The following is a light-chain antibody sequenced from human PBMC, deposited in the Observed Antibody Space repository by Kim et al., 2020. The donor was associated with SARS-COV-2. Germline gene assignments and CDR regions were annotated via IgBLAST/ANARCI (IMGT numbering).Light chain of an antibody. Sequence: QRVTISCTGSSSNIGAGYAVHWYQQLPGTAPNLLIYGNTNRPSGVPDRFSGSKSGTSASLAITGLQAEDEADYYCQSYDSSLSGVVFGGGTKLTVL. J-gene: IGLJ2*01. CDR2: GNT. CDR1: SSNIGAGYA. V-gene: IGLV1-40*01. CDR3: QSYDSSLSGVV.